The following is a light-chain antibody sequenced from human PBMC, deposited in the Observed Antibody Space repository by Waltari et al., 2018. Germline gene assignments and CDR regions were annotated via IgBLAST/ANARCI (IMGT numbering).Light chain of an antibody. CDR2: GAS. Sequence: EFVLTQSPGTLSLSSGERATLSCRASQSVSSSYFAWYQRKPGQAPRPLIYGASSRATGIPDRFSGSGSGTDFTLTISRLEPEDFAVYYCQQYGTTSYTFGQGTKLEI. CDR3: QQYGTTSYT. V-gene: IGKV3-20*01. J-gene: IGKJ2*01. CDR1: QSVSSSY.